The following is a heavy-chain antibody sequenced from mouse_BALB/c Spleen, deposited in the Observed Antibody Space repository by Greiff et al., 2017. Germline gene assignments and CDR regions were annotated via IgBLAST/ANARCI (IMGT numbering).Heavy chain of an antibody. J-gene: IGHJ4*01. V-gene: IGHV5-6-5*01. CDR2: ISSGGST. CDR3: ARAYYYGSSYAMDY. Sequence: EVMLVESGGGLVKPGGSLKLSCAASGFTFSSYAMSWVRQTPEKRLEWVASISSGGSTYYPDSVKGRFTISRDNARNILYLQMSSLRSEDTAMYYCARAYYYGSSYAMDYWGQGTSVTVSS. D-gene: IGHD1-1*01. CDR1: GFTFSSYA.